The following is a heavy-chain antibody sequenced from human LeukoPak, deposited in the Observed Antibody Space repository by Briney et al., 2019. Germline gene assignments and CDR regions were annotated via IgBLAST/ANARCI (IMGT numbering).Heavy chain of an antibody. CDR1: GGSFSGYY. CDR3: ARRWQLLWTAPLAFDI. V-gene: IGHV4-34*01. Sequence: SETLSLTCAVYGGSFSGYYWSWIRQPPGKGLEWIGEINHSGSTNYYPSLKSRVTISVDPYKNQFSLKLSSVTAADTAVYYCARRWQLLWTAPLAFDIWGQGTMVTDSS. D-gene: IGHD2-15*01. J-gene: IGHJ3*02. CDR2: INHSGST.